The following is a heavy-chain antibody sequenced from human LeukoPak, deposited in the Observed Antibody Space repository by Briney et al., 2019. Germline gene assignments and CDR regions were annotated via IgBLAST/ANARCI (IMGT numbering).Heavy chain of an antibody. Sequence: PSETLSLTCSVSGGSISSGSYYWSWIRQPAGKGLEWIGNVYTSGSTNYNPSLKSRVTISVHTSKNQFSLKLSSVTAADTAVYYCARHRRGYSYGGGGGYYYYYYMDVWGKGTTVTISS. CDR3: ARHRRGYSYGGGGGYYYYYYMDV. CDR2: VYTSGST. V-gene: IGHV4-61*09. CDR1: GGSISSGSYY. D-gene: IGHD5-18*01. J-gene: IGHJ6*03.